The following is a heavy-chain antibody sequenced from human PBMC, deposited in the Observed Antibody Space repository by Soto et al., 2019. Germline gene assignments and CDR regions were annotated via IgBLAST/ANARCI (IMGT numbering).Heavy chain of an antibody. Sequence: GASVKVSCKASGGTFSSYAISWVRQAPGQGLEWMGGIIPIFGTANYAQQFQGRVTITADESTSTAYMELSSLRSEDTAVYYCARGYRRATYYYYGMDVWGQGTTVTVS. J-gene: IGHJ6*02. CDR3: ARGYRRATYYYYGMDV. V-gene: IGHV1-69*13. CDR2: IIPIFGTA. CDR1: GGTFSSYA. D-gene: IGHD2-2*02.